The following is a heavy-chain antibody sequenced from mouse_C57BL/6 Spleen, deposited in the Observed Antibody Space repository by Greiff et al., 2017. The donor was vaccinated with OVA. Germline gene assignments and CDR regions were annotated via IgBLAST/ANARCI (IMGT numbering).Heavy chain of an antibody. V-gene: IGHV1-18*01. J-gene: IGHJ3*01. CDR3: ARSYGNYWFAY. D-gene: IGHD2-1*01. CDR2: INPNNGGT. CDR1: GYTFTDYN. Sequence: EVQLKESGPELVKPGASVKIPCKASGYTFTDYNMDWVKQSHGKSLEWIGDINPNNGGTIYNQKFKGKATLTVDKSSSTAYMELRSLTSEDTAVYYCARSYGNYWFAYWGQGTLVTVSA.